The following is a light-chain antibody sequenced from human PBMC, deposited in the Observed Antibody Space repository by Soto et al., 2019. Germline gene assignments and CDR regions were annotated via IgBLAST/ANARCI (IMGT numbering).Light chain of an antibody. CDR2: DAS. J-gene: IGKJ4*01. V-gene: IGKV3-20*01. CDR1: QSVRSSL. Sequence: EIVLTQSPGTLSLSPGERATLSCRASQSVRSSLLAWYQQKPGQAPRLLIYDASRRAIGIPDRFSGSGSGTDFTVTISRLVPEDFAVYYCQQYGTSPLTFGGGTKVEIK. CDR3: QQYGTSPLT.